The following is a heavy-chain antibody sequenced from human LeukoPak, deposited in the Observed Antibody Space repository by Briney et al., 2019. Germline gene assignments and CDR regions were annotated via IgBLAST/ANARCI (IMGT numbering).Heavy chain of an antibody. V-gene: IGHV1-69*04. Sequence: ASVKVSCKASGGTFSSYAISWVRQAPGQGLEWMGRIIPILGIANYAQKFQGRVTITADKSTSTAYMELSSLRSEDTAVYYCARDERYSYGYRPDWGQGTLVTVSS. D-gene: IGHD5-18*01. J-gene: IGHJ4*02. CDR1: GGTFSSYA. CDR2: IIPILGIA. CDR3: ARDERYSYGYRPD.